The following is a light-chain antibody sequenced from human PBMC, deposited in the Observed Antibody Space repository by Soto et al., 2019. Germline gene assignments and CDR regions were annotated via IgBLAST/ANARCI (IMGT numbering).Light chain of an antibody. V-gene: IGKV3-20*01. CDR1: QSIGTY. CDR2: DAS. Sequence: EIVLTQSPATLSLSPGERATLSCRASQSIGTYLAWYQQKPGQAPRLLIFDASNRAAGIPAKFSASGSGTDFTLTISRLEPEDFAVYYCQQYGSSRTFGQGTKGDIK. CDR3: QQYGSSRT. J-gene: IGKJ1*01.